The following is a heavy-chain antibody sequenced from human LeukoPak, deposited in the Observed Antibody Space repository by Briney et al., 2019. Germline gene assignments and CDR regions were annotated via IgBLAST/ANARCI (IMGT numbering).Heavy chain of an antibody. CDR1: GFTFSSYA. CDR3: ARRGYHDYSGFDY. J-gene: IGHJ4*02. V-gene: IGHV3-74*01. D-gene: IGHD1-26*01. Sequence: AGGSLRLSCAASGFTFSSYAMSWVRQAPGKGLVWVSRINSDASVTTYADSVKGRFTISRDNSKNSLYLQMKRLRAEDTALYYCARRGYHDYSGFDYWGQGTLVTVSS. CDR2: INSDASVT.